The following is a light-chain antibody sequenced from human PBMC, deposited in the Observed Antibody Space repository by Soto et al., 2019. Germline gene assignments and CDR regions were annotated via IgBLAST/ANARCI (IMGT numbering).Light chain of an antibody. J-gene: IGKJ4*01. CDR1: QGISDY. Sequence: DIQLTQSPSFLSASVGDRVTISCRASQGISDYLAWYQKKPGKAPNLLIYGASTLQSGVPSRFSGSASGTEFTLTISRLQPEDFATYFCQQFNAYPLTFGGGTKLEIK. CDR3: QQFNAYPLT. V-gene: IGKV1-9*01. CDR2: GAS.